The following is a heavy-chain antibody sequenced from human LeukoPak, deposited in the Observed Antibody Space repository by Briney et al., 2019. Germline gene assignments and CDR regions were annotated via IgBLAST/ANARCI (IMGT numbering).Heavy chain of an antibody. Sequence: GGSLRLSCAASGFTFRTYEMNWVRQAPGKGLEWVSYISSGGNSKYYADSVKGRFTVSRDNVKNSLYLQMNSLRAEDTAVYYCARDHMVEVGSYGLDVWGQGTSVTVSS. CDR1: GFTFRTYE. CDR2: ISSGGNSK. V-gene: IGHV3-48*03. CDR3: ARDHMVEVGSYGLDV. D-gene: IGHD2-15*01. J-gene: IGHJ6*02.